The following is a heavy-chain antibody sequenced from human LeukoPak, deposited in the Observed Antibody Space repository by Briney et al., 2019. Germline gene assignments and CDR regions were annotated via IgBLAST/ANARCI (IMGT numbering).Heavy chain of an antibody. V-gene: IGHV1-18*01. CDR1: GYTFTSYA. D-gene: IGHD6-13*01. J-gene: IGHJ4*02. CDR2: ISAYNGNT. CDR3: AIAYSSSWYYFDY. Sequence: ASVKVSCKASGYTFTSYATHWVRQAPGQGLEWMGWISAYNGNTNYAQKLQGRVTMTTDTSTSTAYMELRSLRSDDTAVYYCAIAYSSSWYYFDYWGQGTLVTVSS.